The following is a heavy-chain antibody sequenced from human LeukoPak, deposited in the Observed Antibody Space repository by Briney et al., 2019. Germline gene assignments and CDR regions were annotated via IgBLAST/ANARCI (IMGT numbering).Heavy chain of an antibody. V-gene: IGHV1-18*01. D-gene: IGHD3-22*01. Sequence: ASVKVSCKATSRISWVRQAPGQGLEWMGWIGTYGGDTYYAQKFQGRITVTTDTSTSTVYMELRNLRSDDTAVYYCARDLWNFYDDSGYNRDFDSWGQGALVTVSS. CDR3: ARDLWNFYDDSGYNRDFDS. J-gene: IGHJ5*01. CDR2: IGTYGGDT. CDR1: TSR.